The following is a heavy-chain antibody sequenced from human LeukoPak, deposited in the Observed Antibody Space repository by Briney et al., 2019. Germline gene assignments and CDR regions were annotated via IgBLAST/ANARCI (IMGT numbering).Heavy chain of an antibody. V-gene: IGHV3-21*01. CDR2: ISSSSSYI. D-gene: IGHD1-1*01. J-gene: IGHJ5*02. Sequence: GGSLRLSCAASGFTFSSYSMNWVRQAPGKGLEWVSSISSSSSYIYYADSVKGRFTISRGNAKNSLYLQMNSLRAEDTAVYYCARALSLSALWYDGGNWFDPWGQGTLVTVSS. CDR1: GFTFSSYS. CDR3: ARALSLSALWYDGGNWFDP.